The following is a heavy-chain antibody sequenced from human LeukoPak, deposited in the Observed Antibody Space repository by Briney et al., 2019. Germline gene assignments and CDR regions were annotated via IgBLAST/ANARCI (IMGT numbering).Heavy chain of an antibody. J-gene: IGHJ6*02. CDR3: ARDRVVVAASRGYYYYGMDV. V-gene: IGHV3-11*01. Sequence: GGSLRLSCAASGFTFSDYYMSWIRQAPGKGLEWVLYISSSGSTIYYADSVKGRFTISRDNAKNSLYLQMNSLRAEDTAVYYCARDRVVVAASRGYYYYGMDVWGQGTTVTVSS. CDR2: ISSSGSTI. CDR1: GFTFSDYY. D-gene: IGHD2-15*01.